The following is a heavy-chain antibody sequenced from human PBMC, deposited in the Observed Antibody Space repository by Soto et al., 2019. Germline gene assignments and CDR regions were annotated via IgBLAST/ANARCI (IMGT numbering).Heavy chain of an antibody. J-gene: IGHJ4*02. CDR1: GYSFGHFW. CDR2: IYPGDSDT. D-gene: IGHD3-22*01. Sequence: GESLKISCKGSGYSFGHFWIGWVRQMPGKGLEWMGIIYPGDSDTRYSPSFQGQVTISADKSIRTAYLQWSSLNSSDTAMYYCVRHWYYHDGSGYYLLGFGSWGQGTRVTVSS. CDR3: VRHWYYHDGSGYYLLGFGS. V-gene: IGHV5-51*01.